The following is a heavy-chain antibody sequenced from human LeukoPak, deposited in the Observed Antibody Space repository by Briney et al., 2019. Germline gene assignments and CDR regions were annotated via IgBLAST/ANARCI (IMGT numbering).Heavy chain of an antibody. CDR1: GGSISSSSYY. Sequence: SETLSLTCTVSGGSISSSSYYWGWIRQPPGKGLEGIGRIYYSGSTYYNPSLKSRVTISVDTSKNQFSLKLSSVTAADTAVYYCARERHHKITMVRVRIFDIWGQGTMVTVSS. CDR3: ARERHHKITMVRVRIFDI. J-gene: IGHJ3*02. D-gene: IGHD3-10*01. CDR2: IYYSGST. V-gene: IGHV4-39*07.